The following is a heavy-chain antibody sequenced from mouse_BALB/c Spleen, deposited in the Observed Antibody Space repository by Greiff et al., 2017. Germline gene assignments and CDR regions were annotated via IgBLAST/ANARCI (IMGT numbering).Heavy chain of an antibody. CDR2: IYPSDSYT. J-gene: IGHJ1*01. D-gene: IGHD4-1*01. V-gene: IGHV1-69*02. CDR3: TKMRAGTKGYFDV. Sequence: VQLQQPGAELVRPGASVKLSCKASGYTFTSYWINWVKQRPGQGLEWIGNIYPSDSYTNYNQKFKDKATLTVDKSSSTAYMQLSSPTSEDSAVYYCTKMRAGTKGYFDVWGAGTTVTVSS. CDR1: GYTFTSYW.